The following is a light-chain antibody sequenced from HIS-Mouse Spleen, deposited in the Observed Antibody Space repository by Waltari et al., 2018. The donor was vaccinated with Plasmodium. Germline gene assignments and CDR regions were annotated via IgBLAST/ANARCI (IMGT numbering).Light chain of an antibody. J-gene: IGLJ3*02. V-gene: IGLV3-10*01. Sequence: SHKLTEPSSVSVSPGQTARITCSGYALPKTYAYWYQQKSGQAPVLVIYEDSKRPSGIPERFSGSSSGTMATLTISGAQVEDEADYYCYSTDSSGNHRVFGGGTKLTVL. CDR2: EDS. CDR1: ALPKTY. CDR3: YSTDSSGNHRV.